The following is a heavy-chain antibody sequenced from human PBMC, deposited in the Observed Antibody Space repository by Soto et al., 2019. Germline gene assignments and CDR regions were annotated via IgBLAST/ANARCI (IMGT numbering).Heavy chain of an antibody. CDR2: IYPGDSDT. D-gene: IGHD6-13*01. V-gene: IGHV5-51*01. J-gene: IGHJ6*02. CDR3: ARPRSSSRNYYGMDV. Sequence: GESLKISCKGSGYSFTSSWIGWVRQMPGKGLEWMGIIYPGDSDTRYSPSFQGQVTISADKSISTAYLQWNSLKASDTAMYYCARPRSSSRNYYGMDVWGQGTTVTVSS. CDR1: GYSFTSSW.